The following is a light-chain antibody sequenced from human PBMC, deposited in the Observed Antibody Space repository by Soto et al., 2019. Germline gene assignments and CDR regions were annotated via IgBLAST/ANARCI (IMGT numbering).Light chain of an antibody. CDR2: AAS. V-gene: IGKV1-6*01. J-gene: IGKJ3*01. CDR1: RDVGSD. Sequence: TQMTQSPLSLSASVGEKIIITCRASRDVGSDVSWYQQKPGQAPKLVIYAASNLYTGVPSRCSGRRSGTEFTLTISSLQPEDIETYYCQEYEKLFSFGPGTKVDI. CDR3: QEYEKLFS.